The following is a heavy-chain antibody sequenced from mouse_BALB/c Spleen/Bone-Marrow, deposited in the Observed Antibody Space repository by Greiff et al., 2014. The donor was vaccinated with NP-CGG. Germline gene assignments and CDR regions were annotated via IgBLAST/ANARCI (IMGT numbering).Heavy chain of an antibody. V-gene: IGHV14-3*02. Sequence: DVQLQESGAELVKPGASVKLSCTASGFNIEDTYVHWVKQRPEQGLGWIGRIDSANGNTKYDPKFQGKATVTSDTSSNTAYLHLNSLTSEDTAVYYCAEGYDSWFAYWGQGTLVTVSA. CDR1: GFNIEDTY. D-gene: IGHD2-2*01. CDR3: AEGYDSWFAY. CDR2: IDSANGNT. J-gene: IGHJ3*01.